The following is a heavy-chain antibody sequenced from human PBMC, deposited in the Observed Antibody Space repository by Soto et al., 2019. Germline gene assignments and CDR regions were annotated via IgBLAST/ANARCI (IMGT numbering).Heavy chain of an antibody. CDR1: GYSFTSYW. D-gene: IGHD2-2*01. CDR2: IEPSDSYT. J-gene: IGHJ6*02. V-gene: IGHV5-10-1*01. CDR3: ARHLPTIVVVPAALKGVAYGMDV. Sequence: XESLKISCKGSGYSFTSYWISWVRQMPGKGLEWMGRIEPSDSYTNYSPSFQGHVTISADKSISTAYLQWSSLKASDTAMYYCARHLPTIVVVPAALKGVAYGMDVWGQGSTVTVSS.